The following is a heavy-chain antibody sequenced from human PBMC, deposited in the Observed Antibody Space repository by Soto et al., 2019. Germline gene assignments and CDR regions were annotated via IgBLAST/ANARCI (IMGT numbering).Heavy chain of an antibody. Sequence: SETLSLTCAVYGGSFSGYYWSWIRPPPGKGLEWIGEINHSGSTNYNPSLKSRVTISVDTSKNQFSLKLSSVTAADTAVYYCARPDVKWSHAFDIWGQGTMVTVSS. J-gene: IGHJ3*02. CDR1: GGSFSGYY. D-gene: IGHD1-26*01. CDR2: INHSGST. CDR3: ARPDVKWSHAFDI. V-gene: IGHV4-34*01.